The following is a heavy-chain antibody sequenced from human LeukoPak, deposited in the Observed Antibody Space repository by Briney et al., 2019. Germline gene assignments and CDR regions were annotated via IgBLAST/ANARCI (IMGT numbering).Heavy chain of an antibody. D-gene: IGHD2/OR15-2a*01. CDR2: ISGTGNSI. Sequence: GGSLRLSCAASGFTFNNYAMIWVRQAPGKGLEWVSLISGTGNSIYYADSVKGRFTISRDNSKKTLLLQMNSRRAEDTAVYYCVKEPGNISAGYWGPGTLVTVSS. CDR1: GFTFNNYA. J-gene: IGHJ4*02. CDR3: VKEPGNISAGY. V-gene: IGHV3-23*01.